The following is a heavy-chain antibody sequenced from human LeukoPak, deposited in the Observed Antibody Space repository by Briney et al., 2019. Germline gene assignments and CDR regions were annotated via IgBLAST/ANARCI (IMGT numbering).Heavy chain of an antibody. J-gene: IGHJ4*02. V-gene: IGHV3-23*01. CDR3: VAWNDDD. CDR1: GFIFSTYG. D-gene: IGHD1-1*01. CDR2: ISGSGGST. Sequence: GSLRLSCAASGFIFSTYGMHWVRQAPGKGLEWVSAISGSGGSTYYADSVKGRFTISRDNSKNTLYLQMNSLRAEDTAVYYCVAWNDDDWGQGTLVTVSS.